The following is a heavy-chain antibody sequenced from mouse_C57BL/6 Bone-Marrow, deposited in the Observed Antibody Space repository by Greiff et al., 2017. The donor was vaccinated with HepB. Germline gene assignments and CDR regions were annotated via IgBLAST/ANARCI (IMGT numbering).Heavy chain of an antibody. CDR1: GFTFTDYY. V-gene: IGHV7-3*01. Sequence: EVKLMESGGGLVQPGGSLSLSCAASGFTFTDYYMSWVRQPPGKALEWLGFIRNKANGYTTEYSASVKGRFTISRDNSQSILYLQMNALRAEDSATYYCARWAQIYYYFDYWGQGTTLTVSS. CDR2: IRNKANGYTT. J-gene: IGHJ2*01. CDR3: ARWAQIYYYFDY. D-gene: IGHD2-1*01.